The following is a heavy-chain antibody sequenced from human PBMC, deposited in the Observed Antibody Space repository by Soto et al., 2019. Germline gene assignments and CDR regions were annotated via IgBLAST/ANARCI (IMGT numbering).Heavy chain of an antibody. D-gene: IGHD7-27*01. V-gene: IGHV1-8*01. Sequence: QVQLVQSGAEVKKPGASVKVSCKASGYTFTSNDINRVRQATGQGFEWMGWMSPKSGDTGYAQKFQGRVTMTRDTSISTAYMELSSLRSEDTAVYYCAGGPPNWGFDFWGQGTLVTVPS. J-gene: IGHJ4*02. CDR2: MSPKSGDT. CDR3: AGGPPNWGFDF. CDR1: GYTFTSND.